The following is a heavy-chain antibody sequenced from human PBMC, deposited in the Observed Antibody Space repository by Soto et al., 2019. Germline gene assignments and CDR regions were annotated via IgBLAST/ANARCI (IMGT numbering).Heavy chain of an antibody. Sequence: GASVKVSCKASGGTFSSYAISWVRQAPGQGLEWMGGINPISGGTNYAQKFQGWVTMTRDTSISTAYMELSRLRSDDTAVYYCAREARRDTAMVTQDYYHGMDVWGQGTTVTVSS. CDR2: INPISGGT. CDR3: AREARRDTAMVTQDYYHGMDV. D-gene: IGHD5-18*01. V-gene: IGHV1-2*04. CDR1: GGTFSSYA. J-gene: IGHJ6*02.